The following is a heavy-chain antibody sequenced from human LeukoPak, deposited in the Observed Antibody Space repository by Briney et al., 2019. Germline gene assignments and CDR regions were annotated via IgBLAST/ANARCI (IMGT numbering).Heavy chain of an antibody. CDR1: GDSVSSGGYY. CDR3: ARILLPFNYFDY. J-gene: IGHJ4*02. D-gene: IGHD2-15*01. CDR2: IYYSGST. V-gene: IGHV4-31*03. Sequence: SETLSLTCTVSGDSVSSGGYYWSWIRQHPEKGLEWIGYIYYSGSTYYNPSLKSRLIISVDTSKNQFSLKLTSVTAADTAVYYCARILLPFNYFDYWGQGTLVTVYS.